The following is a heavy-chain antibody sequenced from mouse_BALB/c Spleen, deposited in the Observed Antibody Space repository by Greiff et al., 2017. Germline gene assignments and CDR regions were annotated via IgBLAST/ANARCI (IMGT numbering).Heavy chain of an antibody. V-gene: IGHV1-7*01. J-gene: IGHJ4*01. D-gene: IGHD2-14*01. CDR2: INPSTGYT. CDR3: AAARYHDVNAMDY. Sequence: SGAELAKPGASVKMSCKASGYTFTSYWMHWVKQRPGQGLEWIGYINPSTGYTEYNQKFKDKATLTADKSSSTAYMQLSSLTSEDSAVYYCAAARYHDVNAMDYWGQGTSVTVSS. CDR1: GYTFTSYW.